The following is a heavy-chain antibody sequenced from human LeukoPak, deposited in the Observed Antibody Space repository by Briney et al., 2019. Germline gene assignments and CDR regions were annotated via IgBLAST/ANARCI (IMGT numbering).Heavy chain of an antibody. CDR3: AKDGWYGSGSYFYYFDY. CDR1: GFTVSSNS. V-gene: IGHV3-66*03. CDR2: IYSDNT. Sequence: PGGSLRLSCTVSGFTVSSNSMSWVRQAPGKGLEWVSFIYSDNTHYSDSVKGRFTISRDNSKNTLYLQMNSLRAEDTAVYYCAKDGWYGSGSYFYYFDYWGQGTLVTVSS. J-gene: IGHJ4*02. D-gene: IGHD3-10*01.